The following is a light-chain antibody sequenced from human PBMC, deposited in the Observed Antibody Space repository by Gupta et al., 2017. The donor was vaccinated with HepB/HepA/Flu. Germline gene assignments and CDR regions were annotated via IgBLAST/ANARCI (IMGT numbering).Light chain of an antibody. V-gene: IGLV7-46*01. J-gene: IGLJ2*01. CDR2: DTT. CDR1: TGAVTTDNN. Sequence: QAVVTQEPSLTASPGGTVPLTCASSTGAVTTDNNSYWFQQKPGQAPRTLIYDTTNKHSWTPARFSSSLLGGKAALTLSGAQPEDDDDYYCFVAYGDIIVFGGGTKLTVL. CDR3: FVAYGDIIV.